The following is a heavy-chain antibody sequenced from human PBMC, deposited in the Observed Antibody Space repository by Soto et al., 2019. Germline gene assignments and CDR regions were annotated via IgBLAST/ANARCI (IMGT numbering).Heavy chain of an antibody. CDR1: GYSFTNYW. V-gene: IGHV5-10-1*01. CDR3: ARQGDSSFSAWYNWYDP. CDR2: IDPSDSYV. D-gene: IGHD3-22*01. Sequence: GESLKISCKGSGYSFTNYWIIWVRQMPGKGQEWMGRIDPSDSYVNYSPSFQGHVTVSVDKSINTAYLQWSSLKASDSAIYYCARQGDSSFSAWYNWYDPWGQGTLVTVSS. J-gene: IGHJ5*02.